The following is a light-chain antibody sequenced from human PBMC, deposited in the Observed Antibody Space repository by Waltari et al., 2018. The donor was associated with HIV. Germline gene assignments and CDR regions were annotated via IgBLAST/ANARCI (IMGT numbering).Light chain of an antibody. CDR2: AAS. V-gene: IGKV1-9*01. J-gene: IGKJ3*01. Sequence: SFLSASVGDRVTITCRASQGISSYLAWYQQKPGKAPKLLMYAASTLQSGVPSRFSGSGSGTEFTLTISSLQPEDFATYYCLHLNSYPLTFGPGTKVEIK. CDR3: LHLNSYPLT. CDR1: QGISSY.